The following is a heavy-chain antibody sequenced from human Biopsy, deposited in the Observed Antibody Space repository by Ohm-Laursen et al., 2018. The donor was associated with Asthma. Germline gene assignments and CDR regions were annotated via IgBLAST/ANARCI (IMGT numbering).Heavy chain of an antibody. CDR2: INPNSGGT. CDR1: GYTFIGCH. Sequence: ASVKVSCKASGYTFIGCHIHWMRQAPGQGLEWIGRINPNSGGTNYAQKFQGRVTMTRDTSISTAYMEVSRLRSDDTAVYYCARGQKSAGDRWFDPWGQGTLVIVSP. D-gene: IGHD6-13*01. CDR3: ARGQKSAGDRWFDP. V-gene: IGHV1-2*06. J-gene: IGHJ5*02.